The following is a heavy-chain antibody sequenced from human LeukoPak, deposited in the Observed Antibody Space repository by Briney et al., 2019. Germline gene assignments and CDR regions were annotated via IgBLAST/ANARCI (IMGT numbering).Heavy chain of an antibody. J-gene: IGHJ6*03. CDR3: ARSRRVAAAGRYYYYYMDV. D-gene: IGHD6-13*01. CDR2: IKQDGSEK. V-gene: IGHV3-7*01. Sequence: GGSLRLSCAASGFTFSSYWMSWVRQAQGKGLEWVANIKQDGSEKYYVDSVKGRFTISRDNAKNSLSLQMNSLRAEDTAVYYCARSRRVAAAGRYYYYYMDVWGKGTTVTVSS. CDR1: GFTFSSYW.